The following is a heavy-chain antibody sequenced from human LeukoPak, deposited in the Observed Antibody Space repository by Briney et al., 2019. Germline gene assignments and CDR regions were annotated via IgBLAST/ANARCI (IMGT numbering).Heavy chain of an antibody. CDR2: IYSSGST. J-gene: IGHJ4*02. CDR1: GGSISSSSYY. V-gene: IGHV4-39*01. D-gene: IGHD3-22*01. CDR3: ARSRVVSTLHYFDY. Sequence: PSETLSLTCTVSGGSISSSSYYRGWIRLHPGKGLGWVGSIYSSGSTYYNPSLERRVTISVDTSKNQFSLKVSSVTAADTAVYYCARSRVVSTLHYFDYWGQGIVVTVCS.